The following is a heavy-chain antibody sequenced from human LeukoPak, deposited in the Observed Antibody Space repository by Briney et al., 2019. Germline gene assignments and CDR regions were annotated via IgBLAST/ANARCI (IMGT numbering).Heavy chain of an antibody. CDR1: GFTFSSYS. D-gene: IGHD3-3*01. J-gene: IGHJ6*03. V-gene: IGHV3-21*01. Sequence: PGGSLRLSCAASGFTFSSYSMNWVRQAPGKGLEWVSSISSSSSYIYYADSVKGRFTISRGNAKNSLYLQMNSLRAEGTAVYYCARCITIFGVVDYYMDVWGKGTTVTVSS. CDR2: ISSSSSYI. CDR3: ARCITIFGVVDYYMDV.